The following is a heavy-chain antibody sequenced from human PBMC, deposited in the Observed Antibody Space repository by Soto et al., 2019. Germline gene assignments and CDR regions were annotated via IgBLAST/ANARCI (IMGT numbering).Heavy chain of an antibody. CDR1: GGSISSYY. V-gene: IGHV4-59*01. D-gene: IGHD3-3*01. CDR3: ARASHYYDFWSGYQPRYYYYGMDV. J-gene: IGHJ6*02. CDR2: IYYSGST. Sequence: SETLSLTCTVSGGSISSYYWSWIRQPPGKGLEWIGYIYYSGSTNYNPSLKGRVTISVDTSKNQFSLKLSSVTAADAAVYYCARASHYYDFWSGYQPRYYYYGMDVWGQGTTVTVSS.